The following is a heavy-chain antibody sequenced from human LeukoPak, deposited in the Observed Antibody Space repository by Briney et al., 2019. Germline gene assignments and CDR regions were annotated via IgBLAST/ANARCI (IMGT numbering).Heavy chain of an antibody. CDR2: ISGCNGNT. CDR3: ASLKNYYDSSGYLVTDAFDI. V-gene: IGHV1-18*01. J-gene: IGHJ3*02. D-gene: IGHD3-22*01. Sequence: GASVTVSCKASGYTFTTYNINWVRQAPGQGLEWMGWISGCNGNTNYAQKLQGRVTMTTDTSTSTAYMELRSLKSDDTAVYYCASLKNYYDSSGYLVTDAFDIWGQGTMVTVSS. CDR1: GYTFTTYN.